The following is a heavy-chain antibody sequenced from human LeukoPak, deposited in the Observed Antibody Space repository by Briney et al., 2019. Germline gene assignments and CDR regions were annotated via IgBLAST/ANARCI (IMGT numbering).Heavy chain of an antibody. D-gene: IGHD3-3*01. CDR3: ARNEALRFLEWTFFDY. V-gene: IGHV1-69*05. CDR2: IIPIFGTA. CDR1: GGTFTSYA. Sequence: GASVKVSCKASGGTFTSYAISWVRQAPGQGLEWMGGIIPIFGTANYAQKFQGRVTITTDESTSTAYMELSSLRSEDTAVYYCARNEALRFLEWTFFDYWGQGTLVTVSS. J-gene: IGHJ4*02.